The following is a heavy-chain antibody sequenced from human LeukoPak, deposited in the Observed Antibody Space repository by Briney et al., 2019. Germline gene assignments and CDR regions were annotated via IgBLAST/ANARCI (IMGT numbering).Heavy chain of an antibody. D-gene: IGHD3-22*01. CDR2: ISAYNGNT. CDR3: AIGLETTRGDTYYYDSSGSGAFDI. V-gene: IGHV1-18*04. CDR1: GYTITGYY. J-gene: IGHJ3*02. Sequence: ASVKVSCKASGYTITGYYLHWVRQAPGQGLEWMGWISAYNGNTNYAQKLQGRVTMTTDTSTSTAYMELRSLRSDDTAVYYCAIGLETTRGDTYYYDSSGSGAFDIWGQGTMVTVSS.